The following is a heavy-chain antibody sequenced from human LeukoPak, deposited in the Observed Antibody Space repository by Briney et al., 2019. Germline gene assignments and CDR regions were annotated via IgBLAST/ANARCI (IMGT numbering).Heavy chain of an antibody. V-gene: IGHV3-23*01. CDR2: ISGSGGST. D-gene: IGHD4-11*01. CDR1: GFTFSSYG. Sequence: GGSLRLSCAASGFTFSSYGMSWVRQAPGKGLEWVSAISGSGGSTYYADSVKGRFTISRDNSKNTLYLQMNSLRAEDTAVYYCAKGPYSNYYYMDVWGKGTTVTVSS. J-gene: IGHJ6*03. CDR3: AKGPYSNYYYMDV.